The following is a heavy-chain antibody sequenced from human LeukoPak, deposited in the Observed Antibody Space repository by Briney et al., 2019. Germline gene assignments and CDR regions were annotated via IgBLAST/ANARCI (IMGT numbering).Heavy chain of an antibody. V-gene: IGHV1-2*02. CDR2: INPNSGGT. J-gene: IGHJ6*03. CDR1: GYTFTGYY. D-gene: IGHD3-10*01. Sequence: ASVKVSCKASGYTFTGYYMHWVRQAPGQGLEWMGWINPNSGGTNYAQKFQGRVTMTRDTSISTAYMELSRLRSDDTAVYYCARDFRNYYGSGSYFNPIYYYYYMDVWGKGTTVTVSS. CDR3: ARDFRNYYGSGSYFNPIYYYYYMDV.